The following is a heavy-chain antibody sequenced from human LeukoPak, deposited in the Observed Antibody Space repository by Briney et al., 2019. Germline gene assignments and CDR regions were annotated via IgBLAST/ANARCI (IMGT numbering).Heavy chain of an antibody. V-gene: IGHV3-7*05. CDR3: AREGQQSYGMDV. D-gene: IGHD6-13*01. CDR1: GFTFRNYW. Sequence: PGGSLRLSCAASGFTFRNYWITWVRQAPGKGLEWVANIKQGGSGKHYVDSVKGRFTISRDDATNSLYLQMNGLRIEDTAVYYCAREGQQSYGMDVWGQGTTVTVSS. J-gene: IGHJ6*02. CDR2: IKQGGSGK.